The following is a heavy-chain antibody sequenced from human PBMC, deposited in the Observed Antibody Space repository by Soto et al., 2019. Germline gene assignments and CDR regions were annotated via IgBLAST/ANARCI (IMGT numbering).Heavy chain of an antibody. J-gene: IGHJ3*02. CDR3: AKVWVDRSSSRRRDAFDI. V-gene: IGHV3-23*01. CDR1: GFTFSSYA. Sequence: GGSLRLSCAASGFTFSSYAMSWVRQAQGKGQEWFSAMSDSGGSTYCADAVKGRFTISRENSNNTLYLQMNSLRAEDTAVYYCAKVWVDRSSSRRRDAFDIWGQGTMVTVSS. CDR2: MSDSGGST. D-gene: IGHD6-6*01.